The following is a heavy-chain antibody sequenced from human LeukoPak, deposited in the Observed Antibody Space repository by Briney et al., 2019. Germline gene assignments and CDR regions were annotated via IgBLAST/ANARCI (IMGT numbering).Heavy chain of an antibody. CDR2: INHSGST. CDR1: GGSFSGYY. D-gene: IGHD6-19*01. Sequence: SETLSLTCAVYGGSFSGYYWSWIRQPPGKGLEWIGEINHSGSTNYNPSLKSRVTMSVDTSKNQFSLRLSSVTAADTAVYYCAREGVAGRHWFDPWGQGTLVTVSS. J-gene: IGHJ5*02. V-gene: IGHV4-34*01. CDR3: AREGVAGRHWFDP.